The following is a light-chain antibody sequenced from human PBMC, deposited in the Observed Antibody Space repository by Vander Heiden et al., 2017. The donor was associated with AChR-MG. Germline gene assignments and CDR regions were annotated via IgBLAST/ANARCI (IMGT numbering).Light chain of an antibody. CDR3: QRYGGSQGYI. CDR1: QSDSYNS. Sequence: EIVLTQSPGPLSLSPGERATLSCRASQSDSYNSLVWYQQKPGQAPRLLIYGASSRATGIPDRFSGTGSGTEFTLTVTRMEPEDFAVYYCQRYGGSQGYIYGKGTKLEL. CDR2: GAS. J-gene: IGKJ2*01. V-gene: IGKV3-20*01.